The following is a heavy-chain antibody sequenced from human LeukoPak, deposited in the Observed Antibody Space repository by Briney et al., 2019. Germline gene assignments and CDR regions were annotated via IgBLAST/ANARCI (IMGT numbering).Heavy chain of an antibody. J-gene: IGHJ4*02. CDR1: GFTFSSYA. Sequence: GGSLRLSCAASGFTFSSYAMSWVRQAPGKGLEWVSAISGSGGSTYYADSVKGRFTISRDNSKNTLYLQMNSLRAEDTAVYYCTRSGDDYNFWLDFWGQGTLVTVSS. CDR2: ISGSGGST. CDR3: TRSGDDYNFWLDF. D-gene: IGHD5-24*01. V-gene: IGHV3-23*01.